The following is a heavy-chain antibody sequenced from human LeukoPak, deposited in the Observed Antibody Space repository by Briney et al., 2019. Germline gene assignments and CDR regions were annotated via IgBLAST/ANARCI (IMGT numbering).Heavy chain of an antibody. D-gene: IGHD1-26*01. V-gene: IGHV4-34*01. CDR3: AKSGGSGLIDY. J-gene: IGHJ4*02. Sequence: SETLSLTCAVYGGSFSGYYWSWIRQPPGKGLEWIGEINHSGSTNYNPSLKSRVTILVDTSKNQFSLNLSSVTAADTAVYYCAKSGGSGLIDYWGQGTLVTVSS. CDR2: INHSGST. CDR1: GGSFSGYY.